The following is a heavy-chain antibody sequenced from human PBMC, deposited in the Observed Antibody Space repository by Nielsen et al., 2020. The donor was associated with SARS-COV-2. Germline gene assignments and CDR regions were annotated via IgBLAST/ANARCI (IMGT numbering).Heavy chain of an antibody. CDR1: GGFISSYY. CDR2: INHSGST. CDR3: ARGPTTTGDY. D-gene: IGHD4-17*01. V-gene: IGHV4-34*01. J-gene: IGHJ4*02. Sequence: SETLSLTCTVSGGFISSYYWSWIRQPPGKGLEWIGEINHSGSTNYNPSLKSRVTISVDTSKNQFSLKLSSVTAADTAVYYCARGPTTTGDYWGQGTLVTVSS.